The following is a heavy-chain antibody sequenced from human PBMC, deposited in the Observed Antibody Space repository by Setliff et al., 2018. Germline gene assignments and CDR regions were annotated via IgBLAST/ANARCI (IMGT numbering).Heavy chain of an antibody. V-gene: IGHV1-3*03. Sequence: ASVKVSCKASGYTFTNYAIHWVRQAPGQRLEWMGWINAGNGDTKYSQDFQGRVTITRDTSASTAYMDLSSLRSDDMAVYYCARVRPCGVDCSTGVGGPYYFDHWGQGTLVTVSS. CDR1: GYTFTNYA. CDR2: INAGNGDT. J-gene: IGHJ4*02. CDR3: ARVRPCGVDCSTGVGGPYYFDH. D-gene: IGHD2-21*02.